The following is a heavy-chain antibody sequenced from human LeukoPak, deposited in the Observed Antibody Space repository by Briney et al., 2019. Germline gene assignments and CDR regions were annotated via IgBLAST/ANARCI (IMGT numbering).Heavy chain of an antibody. CDR2: IKEDGSDK. D-gene: IGHD5-24*01. Sequence: GGSLRLSCAASGFTFSSYWMSWVRQVPGKGLEWVANIKEDGSDKYYVDSVKGRFTIPRDNAKNSLYLQMSSLRAEDTAVYYCVRDRGWLQFDYWGQGTLATVSS. CDR3: VRDRGWLQFDY. V-gene: IGHV3-7*01. J-gene: IGHJ4*02. CDR1: GFTFSSYW.